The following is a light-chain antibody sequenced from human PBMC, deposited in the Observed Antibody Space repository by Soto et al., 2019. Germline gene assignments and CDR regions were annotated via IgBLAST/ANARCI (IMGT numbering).Light chain of an antibody. Sequence: DGVMPQSPLHLPVTLGPTSSISCRSSRSLVYSDGNTSLNWFRTRKGQSPRRIIFEVYNRDSGVPDRLCGSASGTDFTLKISRVEAEDGWVDYGMQGTHWPHTFGQGTKVDI. CDR3: MQGTHWPHT. J-gene: IGKJ1*01. CDR1: RSLVYSDGNTS. V-gene: IGKV2-30*01. CDR2: EVY.